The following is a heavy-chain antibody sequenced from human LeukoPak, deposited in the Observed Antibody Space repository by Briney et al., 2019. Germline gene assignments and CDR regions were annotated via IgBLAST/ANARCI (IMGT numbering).Heavy chain of an antibody. CDR3: ARDDRFIAAAGSSFDY. V-gene: IGHV1-18*01. CDR1: GYTFTSYG. J-gene: IGHJ4*02. D-gene: IGHD6-13*01. CDR2: ISAYNGNT. Sequence: ASVKVSCKASGYTFTSYGISWVRQAPGQGLEWMGWISAYNGNTNYAQKLQGRVTMTTDTSTSTAYMELRSLRSDDTAVYYCARDDRFIAAAGSSFDYWGQGTLVTVSS.